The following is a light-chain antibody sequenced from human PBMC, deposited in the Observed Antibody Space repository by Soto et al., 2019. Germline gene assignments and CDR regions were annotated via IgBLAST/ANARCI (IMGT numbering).Light chain of an antibody. J-gene: IGLJ2*01. CDR2: EVT. CDR1: SSDVGGFNY. CDR3: SSYTSSSTLL. V-gene: IGLV2-14*01. Sequence: QSALTQPASVSGSPGQSVTISCTGTSSDVGGFNYVSWYQQHPGKATRLIIYEVTNRPSGISHRFSGSKSGNTASLTISVLQAEDEAEYSCSSYTSSSTLLFGGGTKLTVL.